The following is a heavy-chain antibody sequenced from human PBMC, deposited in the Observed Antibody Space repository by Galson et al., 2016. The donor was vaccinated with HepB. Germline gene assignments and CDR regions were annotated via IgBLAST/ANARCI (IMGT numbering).Heavy chain of an antibody. D-gene: IGHD2-21*01. V-gene: IGHV1-46*01. CDR3: ARAASEIPRVISDS. J-gene: IGHJ4*02. CDR2: INPSRGST. Sequence: SVKVSCKASGYIFTAHYMHWVRQAPGQGLEWMGIINPSRGSTSYTPMFHGRITMTSDSSTNTVHMELSSLTYEDTAVYFCARAASEIPRVISDSWGQGSLVIVSS. CDR1: GYIFTAHY.